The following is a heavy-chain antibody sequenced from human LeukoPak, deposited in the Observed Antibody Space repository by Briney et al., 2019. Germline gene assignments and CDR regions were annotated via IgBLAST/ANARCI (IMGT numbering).Heavy chain of an antibody. V-gene: IGHV1-2*02. J-gene: IGHJ5*02. D-gene: IGHD3-3*01. Sequence: GASVKVSCKASGYTFTGYYMHWVRQAPGQGLEWMGWINPNSGGTNYAQKFQGRVTMTRDTSISTAYMELSRLRSDDTTVYYCARALPRITIFGVLGYNWFDPWGQGTLVTVSS. CDR2: INPNSGGT. CDR1: GYTFTGYY. CDR3: ARALPRITIFGVLGYNWFDP.